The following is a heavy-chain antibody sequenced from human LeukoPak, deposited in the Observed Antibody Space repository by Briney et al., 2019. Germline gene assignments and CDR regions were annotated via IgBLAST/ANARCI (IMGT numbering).Heavy chain of an antibody. CDR1: GYTFTAYY. V-gene: IGHV1-2*02. CDR3: ATFGQFGSGSYAYNWFDS. D-gene: IGHD3-10*01. Sequence: ASVKVSCKASGYTFTAYYIHWVRQAPGQGLEWMGWINPNSGDTYYLQKFRGRVTMTRDTSITTAYMELSSLRFGDTAMYYCATFGQFGSGSYAYNWFDSWGQGTLVTVSS. CDR2: INPNSGDT. J-gene: IGHJ5*01.